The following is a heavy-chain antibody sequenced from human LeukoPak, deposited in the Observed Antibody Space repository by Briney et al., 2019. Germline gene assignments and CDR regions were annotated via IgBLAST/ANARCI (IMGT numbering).Heavy chain of an antibody. V-gene: IGHV3-30*03. Sequence: GRSLRLSCAASGFTFSSYGMHWVRQAPGKGLEWVAVISYDGSNKYYADSVKGRFTISRDNSKNTLYLQMNSLRSEDTAVYYCAREIVATILGYWGQGTLVTVSS. D-gene: IGHD5-12*01. CDR3: AREIVATILGY. CDR1: GFTFSSYG. CDR2: ISYDGSNK. J-gene: IGHJ4*02.